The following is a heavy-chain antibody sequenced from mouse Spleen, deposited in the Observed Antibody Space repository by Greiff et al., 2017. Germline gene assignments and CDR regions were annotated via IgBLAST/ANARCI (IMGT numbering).Heavy chain of an antibody. CDR2: IRNKANGYTT. CDR3: ARSDGYSLAMDY. D-gene: IGHD2-3*01. Sequence: DVKLVESGGGLVQPGGSLSLSCAASGFTFTDYYMSWVRQPPGKALEWLGFIRNKANGYTTEYSASVKGRFTISRDNSQSILYLQMNALRAEDSATYYCARSDGYSLAMDYWGQGTSVTVSS. V-gene: IGHV7-3*01. CDR1: GFTFTDYY. J-gene: IGHJ4*01.